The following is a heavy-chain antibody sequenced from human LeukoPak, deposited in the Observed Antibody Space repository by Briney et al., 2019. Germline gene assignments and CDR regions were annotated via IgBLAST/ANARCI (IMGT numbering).Heavy chain of an antibody. Sequence: TSSETLSLTCTVYGGSVSSGSYYWGWLRQPPGKGLEWIGYMYYSGSTNYNPSVKSPFTISVYTSQNPFSRKLTAVTAADPPVYYCASAFEVRDFSSGSNGHFDYWGQGTLVTVSS. D-gene: IGHD3-3*01. CDR2: MYYSGST. V-gene: IGHV4-61*01. CDR3: ASAFEVRDFSSGSNGHFDY. J-gene: IGHJ4*02. CDR1: GGSVSSGSYY.